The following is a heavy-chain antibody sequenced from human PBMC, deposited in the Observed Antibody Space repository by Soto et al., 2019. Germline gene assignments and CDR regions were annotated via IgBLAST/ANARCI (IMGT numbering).Heavy chain of an antibody. J-gene: IGHJ6*02. V-gene: IGHV4-30-4*01. D-gene: IGHD3-10*01. CDR3: ARGGPVWWFGELFPTRRGMDV. CDR1: GCSISSGDYY. Sequence: SETLSLTCTVSGCSISSGDYYWSWIRQPPGKGLEWIGYIYYSGSTYYNPSLKSRVTISVDTSKNQFSLKLSSVTAADTAVYYCARGGPVWWFGELFPTRRGMDVWGQGTTVT. CDR2: IYYSGST.